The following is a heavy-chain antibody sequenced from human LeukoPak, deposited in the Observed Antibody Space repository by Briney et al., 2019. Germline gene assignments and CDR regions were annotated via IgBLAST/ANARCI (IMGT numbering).Heavy chain of an antibody. CDR1: GYTFTSYA. CDR3: ARGIAAAGTGAFDI. V-gene: IGHV1-3*01. D-gene: IGHD6-13*01. CDR2: INAGNGNT. J-gene: IGHJ3*02. Sequence: ASVKVSCKASGYTFTSYAMHWVRQAPGQRLEWMGWINAGNGNTKYSQKFQGRVTITRDTSASTAYMELRSLRSEDTAVYYCARGIAAAGTGAFDIWGQGTMVTVSS.